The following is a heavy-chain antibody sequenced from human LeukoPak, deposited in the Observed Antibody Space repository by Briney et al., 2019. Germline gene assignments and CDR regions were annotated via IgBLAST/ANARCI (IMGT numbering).Heavy chain of an antibody. V-gene: IGHV1-18*01. CDR3: ARDYCTRGGDCYKEDLFDP. D-gene: IGHD2-21*02. J-gene: IGHJ5*02. Sequence: ASFKVSCKASGYTFAIYGISWVRQAPGQGLEWMAWISSYDGDTNYAQNFEGRVTMTTETSTSTAYMELRSLRSDDTAIYYCARDYCTRGGDCYKEDLFDPWGQGTLVSASS. CDR1: GYTFAIYG. CDR2: ISSYDGDT.